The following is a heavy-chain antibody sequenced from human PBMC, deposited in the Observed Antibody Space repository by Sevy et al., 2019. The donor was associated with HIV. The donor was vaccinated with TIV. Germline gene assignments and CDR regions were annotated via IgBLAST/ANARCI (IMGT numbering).Heavy chain of an antibody. V-gene: IGHV3-7*03. CDR1: GFTFSSYW. D-gene: IGHD6-19*01. CDR2: IKQDGSEK. Sequence: GGSLRLSCAASGFTFSSYWMSWVRQAPGKGLEWVANIKQDGSEKYYVDSVKGRFTISRDNAKNSLYLQMNSLRAEDTAVYYCGNDRWGQWLTYWGQGTLVTVSS. J-gene: IGHJ4*02. CDR3: GNDRWGQWLTY.